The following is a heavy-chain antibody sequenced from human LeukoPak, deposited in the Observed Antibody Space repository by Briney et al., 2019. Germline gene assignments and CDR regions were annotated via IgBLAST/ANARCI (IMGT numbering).Heavy chain of an antibody. CDR1: GYTFTSYG. CDR2: ISAYNGNT. D-gene: IGHD3-22*01. V-gene: IGHV1-18*01. J-gene: IGHJ6*02. Sequence: GASVKVSCKASGYTFTSYGISWVRQTPGQGLEWMGWISAYNGNTNYAQKLQGRVTMTTDTSTSTAYMELRSLRSDDTAVYYCARETHLYYDSSGYALYGMDVWGQGTTVTVSS. CDR3: ARETHLYYDSSGYALYGMDV.